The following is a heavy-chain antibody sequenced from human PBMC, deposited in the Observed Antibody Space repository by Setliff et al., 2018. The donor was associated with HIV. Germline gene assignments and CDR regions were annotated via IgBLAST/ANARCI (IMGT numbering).Heavy chain of an antibody. D-gene: IGHD5-12*01. Sequence: SVTLSLTCAVYGGSFSEYYWSWIRQSPGKGLEWIGEINHSGSTHYNPPLKRRATISVDTSKNQFSLRLNSVTAADTAVYYCARGATLLPGYSDRWEYFYMDVWGKGTTVTVSS. CDR3: ARGATLLPGYSDRWEYFYMDV. V-gene: IGHV4-34*01. J-gene: IGHJ6*03. CDR1: GGSFSEYY. CDR2: INHSGST.